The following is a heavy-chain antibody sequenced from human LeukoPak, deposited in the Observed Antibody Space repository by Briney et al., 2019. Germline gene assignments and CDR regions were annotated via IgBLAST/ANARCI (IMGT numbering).Heavy chain of an antibody. V-gene: IGHV4-38-2*02. CDR2: IYHSGNT. J-gene: IGHJ5*02. CDR1: GYSISGGYY. CDR3: ARHRPLRSWFDP. Sequence: PSETLSLTCTVSGYSISGGYYWGWIRQPPGKGLEWIGTIYHSGNTYYNPSLKSRVTISIDTSKNQFSLKLSSVTAADTAVYYCARHRPLRSWFDPWGQGTLVTVSS.